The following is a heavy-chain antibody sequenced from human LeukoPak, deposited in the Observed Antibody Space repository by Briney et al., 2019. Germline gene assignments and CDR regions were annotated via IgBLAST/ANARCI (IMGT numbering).Heavy chain of an antibody. CDR1: GYSISSGYY. CDR3: AIPGYSSSWYYYYYMDV. CDR2: IYHSGST. V-gene: IGHV4-38-2*02. J-gene: IGHJ6*03. Sequence: SETLSLTCTVSGYSISSGYYWGWIRQPPGKGLEWIGSIYHSGSTYYNPSLKSRVTISVDTSKNQFSLKLSSVTAADTAVYYCAIPGYSSSWYYYYYMDVWGKGTTVTISS. D-gene: IGHD6-13*01.